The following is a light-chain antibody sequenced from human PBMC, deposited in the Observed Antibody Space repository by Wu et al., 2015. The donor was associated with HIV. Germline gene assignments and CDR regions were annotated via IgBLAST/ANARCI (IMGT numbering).Light chain of an antibody. CDR2: KAS. V-gene: IGKV1-5*03. CDR1: QTINNW. CDR3: QQYKTYPYT. Sequence: DIQMTQSPSTLSGSVGDRITISCRASQTINNWLAWYQQKPGRAPKLLIYKASTLESGVPSRFSGSGSGTEFTLAISSLQPDDFATYYCQQYKTYPYTFGQGTNWR. J-gene: IGKJ2*01.